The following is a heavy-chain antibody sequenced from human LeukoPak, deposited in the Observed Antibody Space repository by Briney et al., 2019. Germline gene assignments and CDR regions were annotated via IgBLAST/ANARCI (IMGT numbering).Heavy chain of an antibody. Sequence: KPGGSLRLSCAASGFTFSSHAMSWVRQAPGKGLEWVSVISSSGVSTYYADSVKGRVTISRDNANNTLSLQMNNLRADDTGVYHCAGRPDWALGPLDFWGQGTLVTVSS. V-gene: IGHV3-23*01. J-gene: IGHJ4*02. D-gene: IGHD3-9*01. CDR3: AGRPDWALGPLDF. CDR2: ISSSGVST. CDR1: GFTFSSHA.